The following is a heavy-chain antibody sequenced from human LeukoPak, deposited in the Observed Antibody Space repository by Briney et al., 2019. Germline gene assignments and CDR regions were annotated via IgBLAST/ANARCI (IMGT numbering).Heavy chain of an antibody. CDR3: AKDPLGYCSSTSCLPYYFDY. J-gene: IGHJ4*02. Sequence: GGSLRLSCAASGFTFSSYAMSWVRQAPGKGLEWVSAISGSGGSTYYADSVKGRFTISRDNSKNTLYLQMNSLRAEDTAVYYCAKDPLGYCSSTSCLPYYFDYWGQGTLVTVSS. D-gene: IGHD2-2*01. CDR2: ISGSGGST. V-gene: IGHV3-23*01. CDR1: GFTFSSYA.